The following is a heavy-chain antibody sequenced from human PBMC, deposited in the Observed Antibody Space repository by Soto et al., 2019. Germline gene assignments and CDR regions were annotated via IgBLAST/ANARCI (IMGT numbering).Heavy chain of an antibody. V-gene: IGHV3-30*18. D-gene: IGHD5-12*01. CDR2: ISYDGSNK. Sequence: QVQLVESGGGVVQPGRSLRLSCAASGFTFSSYGMHWVRQAPGKGLEWVAVISYDGSNKYYADSVKGRFTISRDNSKNTLYLQMNSLRAEDTAVYYCAKDLWLRHFYYYYGMDVWGQGTTVTVSS. J-gene: IGHJ6*02. CDR3: AKDLWLRHFYYYYGMDV. CDR1: GFTFSSYG.